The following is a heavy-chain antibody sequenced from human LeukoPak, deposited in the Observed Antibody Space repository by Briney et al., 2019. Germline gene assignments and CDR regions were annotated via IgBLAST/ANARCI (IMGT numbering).Heavy chain of an antibody. D-gene: IGHD3-22*01. CDR3: ARVYYDSSGYYDPPRFDY. CDR1: GFTVSSNY. V-gene: IGHV3-53*01. Sequence: GGSLRLSCAASGFTVSSNYMSWVRQAPGKGLEWVSVIYSGGSTYYADSVKGRFTISRDNSKNTLYLQMNSLRAEDTAVYYCARVYYDSSGYYDPPRFDYWGQGTLVTVSS. J-gene: IGHJ4*02. CDR2: IYSGGST.